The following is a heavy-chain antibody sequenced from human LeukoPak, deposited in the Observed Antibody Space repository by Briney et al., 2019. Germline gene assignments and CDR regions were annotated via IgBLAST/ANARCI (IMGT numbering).Heavy chain of an antibody. J-gene: IGHJ3*01. CDR3: VKGRALVRGLIAAFEV. D-gene: IGHD3-10*01. CDR1: GFAFDSYW. CDR2: IKYDGTKA. V-gene: IGHV3-7*01. Sequence: PGGSLRLSCVASGFAFDSYWMTWVRQTPGKGLEWLANIKYDGTKAFYADSVKGRFSISRENLDNSLYLQMTSLRAEDTAVCYCVKGRALVRGLIAAFEVWGQGTMVTVSS.